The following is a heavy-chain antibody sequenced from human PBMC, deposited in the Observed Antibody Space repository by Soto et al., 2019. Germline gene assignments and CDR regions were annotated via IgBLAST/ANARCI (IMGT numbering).Heavy chain of an antibody. J-gene: IGHJ4*02. CDR2: IKSKTDGGTT. V-gene: IGHV3-15*07. CDR3: TTDRLYYDFWSGYPEPVDY. CDR1: GFTFSNAW. D-gene: IGHD3-3*01. Sequence: EVQLVESGGGLVKPGGSLRLSCAASGFTFSNAWMNWVSQGPGKGLEWVGRIKSKTDGGTTDYAAPVKGRFTTSRDDSKSTLYLQMNSLKTEDTAVYYCTTDRLYYDFWSGYPEPVDYWGQGTLVTVSS.